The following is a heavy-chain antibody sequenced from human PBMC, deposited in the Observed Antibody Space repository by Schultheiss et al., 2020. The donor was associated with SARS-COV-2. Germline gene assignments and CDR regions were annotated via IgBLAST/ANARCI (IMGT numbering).Heavy chain of an antibody. D-gene: IGHD6-19*01. CDR2: ISNDGSNK. CDR3: ATAPYTSGWFDY. CDR1: GLTFNRHA. V-gene: IGHV3-30*04. Sequence: GGSLRLSCAASGLTFNRHAMHWVRQAPGKGLEWVAVISNDGSNKDYADSVKGRFTISRDNSKNTLYLHMNSLRAEDTAVYYCATAPYTSGWFDYWGRGTLVTVSS. J-gene: IGHJ4*02.